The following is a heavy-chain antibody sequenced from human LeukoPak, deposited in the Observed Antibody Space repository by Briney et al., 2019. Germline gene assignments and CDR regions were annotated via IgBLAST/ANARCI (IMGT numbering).Heavy chain of an antibody. J-gene: IGHJ4*02. D-gene: IGHD6-13*01. V-gene: IGHV3-30*18. CDR1: GFTFSSYG. CDR3: AKASLAAAGINSCPDY. Sequence: SGGSLRLSCAASGFTFSSYGMHWVRQAPGKGLEWVAVISYDGSNKYYADSVKGRFTISRDNSKNTLYLQMNSLRAEDTAVYYCAKASLAAAGINSCPDYWGQGTLVTVSS. CDR2: ISYDGSNK.